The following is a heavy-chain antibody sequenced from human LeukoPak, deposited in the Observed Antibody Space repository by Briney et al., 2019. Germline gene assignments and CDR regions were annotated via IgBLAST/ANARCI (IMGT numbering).Heavy chain of an antibody. D-gene: IGHD2-15*01. CDR3: ARXSXYXXFDY. V-gene: IGHV4-4*07. J-gene: IGHJ4*02. Sequence: PSETLSLTCTVSSGSISDYYWSWIRQPAGKGREWIGRINTSGTTNYNPSLKSRVTISVDKSKNQVSLRLNSVTAADTAGYYCARXSXYXXFDYWGXGTLVTVSS. CDR2: INTSGTT. CDR1: SGSISDYY.